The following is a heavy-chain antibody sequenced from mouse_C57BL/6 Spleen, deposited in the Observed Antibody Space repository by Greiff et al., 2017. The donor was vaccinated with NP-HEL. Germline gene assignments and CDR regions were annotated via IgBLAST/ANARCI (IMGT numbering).Heavy chain of an antibody. Sequence: VQLVESGAELVKPGASVKISCKASGYAFSSYWMNWVKQRPGKGLEWIGQIYPGDGDTNYNGKFKGKATLTADKSSSTAYMQLSSLTSEDSAVYFCARGYWDYAMDYWGQGTSVTVSS. CDR3: ARGYWDYAMDY. D-gene: IGHD4-1*01. CDR2: IYPGDGDT. J-gene: IGHJ4*01. V-gene: IGHV1-80*01. CDR1: GYAFSSYW.